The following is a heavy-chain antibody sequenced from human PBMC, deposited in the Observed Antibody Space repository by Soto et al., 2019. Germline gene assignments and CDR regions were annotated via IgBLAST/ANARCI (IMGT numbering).Heavy chain of an antibody. CDR2: IYYTGAT. V-gene: IGHV4-4*02. CDR3: ARVFSSGSGWMYYFDF. J-gene: IGHJ4*02. Sequence: QVQLRESGPGLVEASGTLSLTCEVSTGSISSGNWWSWVRQPPGKGLEWIGEIYYTGATNYNPSLKSRITMTIDKSKDQLSLSLTSATAADTAVSYCARVFSSGSGWMYYFDFWGQGTLVSVSS. D-gene: IGHD6-25*01. CDR1: TGSISSGNW.